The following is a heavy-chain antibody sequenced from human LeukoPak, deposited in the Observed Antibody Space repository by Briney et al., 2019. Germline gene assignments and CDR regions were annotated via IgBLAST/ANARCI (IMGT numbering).Heavy chain of an antibody. D-gene: IGHD6-13*01. V-gene: IGHV4-39*07. Sequence: SETLSLTCTVSGGSISSSSYYWGWIRQPPGKGLEWIGSIYYSGSTYYNPSLKSRVTISVDTSKNQFSLKLSSVTAADTAVYYCAKDERGYSSSCPDYWGQGTLVTVSS. CDR1: GGSISSSSYY. CDR3: AKDERGYSSSCPDY. CDR2: IYYSGST. J-gene: IGHJ4*02.